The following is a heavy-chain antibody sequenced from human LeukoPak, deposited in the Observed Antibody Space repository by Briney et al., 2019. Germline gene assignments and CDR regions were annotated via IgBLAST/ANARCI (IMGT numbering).Heavy chain of an antibody. D-gene: IGHD6-13*01. CDR2: IGTAGDT. CDR1: GFAFSSYD. CDR3: AREAAAGTFDY. J-gene: IGHJ4*02. Sequence: GGSLRLSCAASGFAFSSYDMHWVRQATGKGLEWVSAIGTAGDTYYPGSVKGRFTISRENAKNSLYLQMNSLRAGDTAVYYCAREAAAGTFDYWGQGTLVTVSS. V-gene: IGHV3-13*01.